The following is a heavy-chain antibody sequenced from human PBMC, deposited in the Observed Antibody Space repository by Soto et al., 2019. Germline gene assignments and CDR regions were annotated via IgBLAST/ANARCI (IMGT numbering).Heavy chain of an antibody. D-gene: IGHD3-22*01. CDR1: GFTFGSYA. CDR3: AKDRGARYYDSSGLLDY. CDR2: ISGSGGST. Sequence: AGSLRLSCAASGFTFGSYAMTSVRQAPGKGLEWVSAISGSGGSTHYADSVKGRFTISRDNSKNTLYLQMNSLRAEDTAVYYCAKDRGARYYDSSGLLDYWGQGTLVTVSS. V-gene: IGHV3-23*01. J-gene: IGHJ4*02.